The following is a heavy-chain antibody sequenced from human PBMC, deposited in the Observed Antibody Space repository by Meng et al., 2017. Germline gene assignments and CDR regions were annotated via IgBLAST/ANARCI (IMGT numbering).Heavy chain of an antibody. CDR1: GGTFSSYT. J-gene: IGHJ4*02. D-gene: IGHD3-10*01. CDR2: IIPILGIA. Sequence: SVKVSCKASGGTFSSYTISWVRQAPGQGLEWMGRIIPILGIANYDQKFQGRVTITADKSTSTAYMELSSLRSKDTAVYYCASHYYGSGSYYYWGQGTLVTVSS. V-gene: IGHV1-69*02. CDR3: ASHYYGSGSYYY.